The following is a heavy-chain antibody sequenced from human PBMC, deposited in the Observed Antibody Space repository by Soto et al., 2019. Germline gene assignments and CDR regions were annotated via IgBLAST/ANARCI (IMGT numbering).Heavy chain of an antibody. CDR2: IDYSGST. CDR3: ARGGYCRGSSCYTPVHWFDP. J-gene: IGHJ5*02. Sequence: SETLSLTCTVSGDSISSGGYYWSWTRQHPGKGLEWIGYIDYSGSTYYNPSLKSRVTMSIDTSKNQFSLNLSSVTAADTAVFYCARGGYCRGSSCYTPVHWFDPWGQGTLVTVSS. D-gene: IGHD2-2*02. CDR1: GDSISSGGYY. V-gene: IGHV4-31*03.